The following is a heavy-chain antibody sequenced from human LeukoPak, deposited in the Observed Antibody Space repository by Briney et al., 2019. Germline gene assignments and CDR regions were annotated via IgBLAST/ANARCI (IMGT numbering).Heavy chain of an antibody. Sequence: GGSLRLSCAASGFTFGGSALHWVRQASGKGLEWVGRIRSTANGYATAYAASVKGRFTISRDDSKNTAYLQMDSLKTEDTAVYYCTGNYYGSGSYADFDYWGQGTLVTVSS. D-gene: IGHD3-10*01. CDR3: TGNYYGSGSYADFDY. V-gene: IGHV3-73*01. CDR1: GFTFGGSA. J-gene: IGHJ4*02. CDR2: IRSTANGYAT.